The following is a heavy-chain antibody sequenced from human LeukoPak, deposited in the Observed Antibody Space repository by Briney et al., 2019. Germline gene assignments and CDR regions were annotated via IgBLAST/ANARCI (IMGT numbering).Heavy chain of an antibody. J-gene: IGHJ6*03. CDR2: ISWNSGSI. CDR3: ASFGAGTHYYYYMDV. CDR1: GFTFDDYA. D-gene: IGHD6-19*01. Sequence: PGGSLRLSCAASGFTFDDYAMHWVRQAPGKGLEWVSGISWNSGSIGYADSVKGRFTISRDNAKNSLYLQMNSLRAEDTALYYCASFGAGTHYYYYMDVWGKGTTVTVSS. V-gene: IGHV3-9*01.